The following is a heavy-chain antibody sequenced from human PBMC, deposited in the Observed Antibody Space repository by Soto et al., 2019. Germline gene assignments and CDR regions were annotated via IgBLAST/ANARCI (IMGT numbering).Heavy chain of an antibody. J-gene: IGHJ3*02. CDR2: ISSSSSTI. V-gene: IGHV3-48*01. CDR1: GFTFSSYS. CDR3: ARDGLGDAFDI. Sequence: GGSLRLSCAASGFTFSSYSMNWVRQAPGKGLEWVSYISSSSSTIYYADSVKGRFTISRDNAKNSLYLQMNSLRAEDTAVYYCARDGLGDAFDIWGQGTMATVSS. D-gene: IGHD3-9*01.